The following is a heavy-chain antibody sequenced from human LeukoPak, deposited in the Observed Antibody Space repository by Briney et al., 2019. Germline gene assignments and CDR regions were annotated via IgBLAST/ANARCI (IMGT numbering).Heavy chain of an antibody. CDR3: AHTQEMATITSWFDP. D-gene: IGHD5-24*01. CDR2: IYWDDDK. J-gene: IGHJ5*02. Sequence: SGPTQVNPTQTLTLTCTFSGFSLSTSGVGVGWIRQPPGKALEWLALIYWDDDKRYSPSLKSRLTITKDTSKNQVVLTMTNMDPVDTATYYCAHTQEMATITSWFDPWGQGTLVTVSS. V-gene: IGHV2-5*02. CDR1: GFSLSTSGVG.